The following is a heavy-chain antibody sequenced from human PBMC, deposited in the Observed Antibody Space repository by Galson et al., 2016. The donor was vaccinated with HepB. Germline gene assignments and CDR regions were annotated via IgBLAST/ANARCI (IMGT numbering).Heavy chain of an antibody. V-gene: IGHV1-24*01. CDR2: FDPEDGET. J-gene: IGHJ6*04. Sequence: SVKVSCKVTGNTLTETAMHWVRQAPGKGLEWMGGFDPEDGETIYAQMFQGRVTLTQDKSTDIAYMELNSLRDDDTAVYFCARDARSSRRTARYYYGLDVWGKGTTVTVSS. CDR3: ARDARSSRRTARYYYGLDV. D-gene: IGHD2-2*01. CDR1: GNTLTETA.